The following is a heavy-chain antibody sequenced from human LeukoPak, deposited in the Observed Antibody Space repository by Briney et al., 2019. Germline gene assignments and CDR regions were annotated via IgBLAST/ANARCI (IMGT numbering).Heavy chain of an antibody. Sequence: GGSLRLSCAVSGVGVSGYCMTCARHAPGEGLEWVANIKQEGSEKNYVDSVKGRFTISRDNAENSLFLQMNSLRVEDTAVYYCAREWQGGIAAAGTRIEGDYWGQGTLVAVSS. CDR2: IKQEGSEK. CDR3: AREWQGGIAAAGTRIEGDY. V-gene: IGHV3-7*01. J-gene: IGHJ4*02. D-gene: IGHD6-13*01. CDR1: GVGVSGYC.